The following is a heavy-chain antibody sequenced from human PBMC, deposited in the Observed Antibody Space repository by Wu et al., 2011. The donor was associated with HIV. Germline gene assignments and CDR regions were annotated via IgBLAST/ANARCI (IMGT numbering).Heavy chain of an antibody. D-gene: IGHD2-21*01. CDR2: INPNSGGT. J-gene: IGHJ4*02. Sequence: QVQLVQSGAEVKKPGASVKVSCKASGYTFTGYYMHWVRQAPGQGLEWMGWINPNSGGTNYAQKFQGRVTMTRDTSISTAYMELSRLRSDDTAVYYCARDLEAYCGGDCYLGYWGQGTLVTVSS. CDR3: ARDLEAYCGGDCYLGY. CDR1: GYTFTGYY. V-gene: IGHV1-2*02.